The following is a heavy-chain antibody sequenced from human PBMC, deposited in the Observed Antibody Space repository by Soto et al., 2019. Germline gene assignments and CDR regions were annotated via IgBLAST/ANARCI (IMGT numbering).Heavy chain of an antibody. V-gene: IGHV4-34*01. J-gene: IGHJ4*02. CDR3: ARGKWLRSSFDY. D-gene: IGHD5-12*01. CDR2: INHSGST. Sequence: QVQLQQWGAGLLKSSETLSLTCAVYGGSFSGYYWSWIRQPPGKGLEWIGEINHSGSTNYNPSLKSRVTISVDTSKNQVSLKLSSVTAADTAVYYCARGKWLRSSFDYWGQETLVTVSS. CDR1: GGSFSGYY.